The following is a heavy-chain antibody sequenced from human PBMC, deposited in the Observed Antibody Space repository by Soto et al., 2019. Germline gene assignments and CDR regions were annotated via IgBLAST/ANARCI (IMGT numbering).Heavy chain of an antibody. CDR3: ARDVDGGFCGA. Sequence: EVQLVESGGGLVKPGGSLRLSCAASGFTFSSYSMNWVRQAPGKGLEWVSTISSRNNDMDYVDSVKGRFTISRDNARNSVSLQMTSLRADDTAVYYGARDVDGGFCGAWGQGTVVTVSS. D-gene: IGHD2-21*01. CDR2: ISSRNNDM. V-gene: IGHV3-21*01. J-gene: IGHJ5*01. CDR1: GFTFSSYS.